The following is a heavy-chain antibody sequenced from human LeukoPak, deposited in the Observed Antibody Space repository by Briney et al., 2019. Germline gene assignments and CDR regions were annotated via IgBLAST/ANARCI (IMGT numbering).Heavy chain of an antibody. V-gene: IGHV3-21*01. CDR3: ARAYGIAVAGTVAADY. CDR1: GFTFSSYW. CDR2: ISSSSSYI. D-gene: IGHD6-19*01. J-gene: IGHJ4*02. Sequence: PGGSLRLSCAASGFTFSSYWMNWVRQAPGKGLEWVSSISSSSSYIYYADSVKGRFTISRDNAKNSLYLQMNSLRAEDTAVYYCARAYGIAVAGTVAADYWGQGTLVTVSS.